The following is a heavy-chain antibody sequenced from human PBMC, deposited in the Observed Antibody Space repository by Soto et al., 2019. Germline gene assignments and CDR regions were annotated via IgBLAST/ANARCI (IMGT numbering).Heavy chain of an antibody. CDR3: ASDGSSYGSGADPFDY. CDR1: GFTFSSYS. V-gene: IGHV3-21*01. J-gene: IGHJ4*02. D-gene: IGHD3-10*01. Sequence: EVQLVESGGGPVKPGGSLRLSCAASGFTFSSYSMNWVRQAPGKGLEWVSSISSSSSYIYYADSVKGRFTISRDNAKNSLYLQMNSLRAEDTAVYYCASDGSSYGSGADPFDYWGQGTLVTVSS. CDR2: ISSSSSYI.